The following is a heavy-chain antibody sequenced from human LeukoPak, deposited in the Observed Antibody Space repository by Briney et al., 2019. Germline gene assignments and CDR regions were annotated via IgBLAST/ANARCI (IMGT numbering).Heavy chain of an antibody. CDR3: ARTHRALAIDY. Sequence: SETLSLTCTVSGGSISSYYWSWIRQPPGKGLEWIGYIYYSGSTNYNPSLKSRVTISVDTSKNQFSLKLSSVTAADTAVYYCARTHRALAIDYWGQGTLVTVSS. CDR1: GGSISSYY. D-gene: IGHD3-10*01. J-gene: IGHJ4*02. CDR2: IYYSGST. V-gene: IGHV4-59*01.